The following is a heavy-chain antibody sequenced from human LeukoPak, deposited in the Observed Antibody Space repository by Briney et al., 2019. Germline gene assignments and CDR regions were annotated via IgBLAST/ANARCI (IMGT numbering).Heavy chain of an antibody. Sequence: SVKVSCKASGFTFTSSAVQWVRQARGQRLEWIGWIVVGSGNTNYAQKFQERVTITRDMSTSTAYMELSSLRSEETAVYYGAAGGYSSSWDLDFDYWGQGTLVTVSS. CDR2: IVVGSGNT. CDR3: AAGGYSSSWDLDFDY. CDR1: GFTFTSSA. J-gene: IGHJ4*02. D-gene: IGHD6-13*01. V-gene: IGHV1-58*01.